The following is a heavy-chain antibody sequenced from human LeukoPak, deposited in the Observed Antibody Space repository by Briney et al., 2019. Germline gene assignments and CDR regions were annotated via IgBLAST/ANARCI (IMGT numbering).Heavy chain of an antibody. Sequence: SETLSLTCAVSGVSFDDYYWAWVRQTPGKGLERIGEINHSGYTNDSPSLKSRVTLSIDTSRKQFSLNLRSVTVADAGIYYCTRMTTGHDYWGQGTLVTVSS. D-gene: IGHD4-17*01. J-gene: IGHJ4*02. V-gene: IGHV4-34*01. CDR3: TRMTTGHDY. CDR1: GVSFDDYY. CDR2: INHSGYT.